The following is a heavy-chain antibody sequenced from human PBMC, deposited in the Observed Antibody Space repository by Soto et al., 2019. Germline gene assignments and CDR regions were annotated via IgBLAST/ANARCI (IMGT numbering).Heavy chain of an antibody. CDR2: IYHTGSP. V-gene: IGHV4-4*02. D-gene: IGHD2-15*01. Sequence: QVQLQESGPGLVKPSGTLFLTCAVSGGSISSDNWWSWVRQPPGKGLEYMGEIYHTGSPFYNPSLRSRVTRSQGNTNDPLSLRLTSGTAADTAVYYCAKNTCYGGRCDYASQIWCPGTTVSVSP. CDR3: AKNTCYGGRCDYASQI. CDR1: GGSISSDNW. J-gene: IGHJ3*02.